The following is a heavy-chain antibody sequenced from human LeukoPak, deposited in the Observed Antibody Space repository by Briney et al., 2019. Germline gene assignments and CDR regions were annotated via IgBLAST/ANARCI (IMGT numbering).Heavy chain of an antibody. CDR2: IYYSGST. D-gene: IGHD3-22*01. V-gene: IGHV4-39*01. Sequence: PSETLSLTCTVSGGSISSSSYYWGWIRQPPGKGLEWIGSIYYSGSTYYNPSLKGRVTISVDTSKNQFSLKLSSVTAADTAVYYCARLSRYYYDSSGFLWGQGTLVTVSS. CDR1: GGSISSSSYY. CDR3: ARLSRYYYDSSGFL. J-gene: IGHJ4*02.